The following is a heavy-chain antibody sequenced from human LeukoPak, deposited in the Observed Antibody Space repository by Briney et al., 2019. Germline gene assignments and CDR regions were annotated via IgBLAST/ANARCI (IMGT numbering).Heavy chain of an antibody. J-gene: IGHJ4*02. Sequence: SETLSLTCAVYGGSFSGYYWSWIRQPPGKGLEWIGEINHSGSTNYNPSLKSRVTISVDTSKNQFSLKLSSVTAADTAVYYCARGPFDYWGQGTLVTVSS. CDR3: ARGPFDY. CDR1: GGSFSGYY. CDR2: INHSGST. V-gene: IGHV4-34*01.